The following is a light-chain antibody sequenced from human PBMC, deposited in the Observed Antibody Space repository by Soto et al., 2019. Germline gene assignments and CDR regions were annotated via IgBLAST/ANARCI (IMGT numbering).Light chain of an antibody. CDR1: QSISTW. V-gene: IGKV1-5*03. CDR3: QQYNSYLWT. Sequence: DIQLTQSPSTLSASIGDRVTITCRASQSISTWLAWYQQKPGTAPKLLIYKASTLEGGVPSRFSGSGSGTEFTLTISGLQPDDFATYYCQQYNSYLWTFGQGTKVDIK. CDR2: KAS. J-gene: IGKJ1*01.